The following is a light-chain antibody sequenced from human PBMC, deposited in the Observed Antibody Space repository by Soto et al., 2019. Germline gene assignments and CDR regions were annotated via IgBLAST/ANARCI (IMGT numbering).Light chain of an antibody. Sequence: AIRMIQSPSSLSASTGDRVTITSRASQGISSYLAWYQQKPGKAPKLLIYAASTLQSGVPSRFSGSGSGTDFTLTISCLQSEDFATYYCQQYYSYPRTFGQGTKVDIK. CDR1: QGISSY. CDR3: QQYYSYPRT. J-gene: IGKJ1*01. V-gene: IGKV1-8*01. CDR2: AAS.